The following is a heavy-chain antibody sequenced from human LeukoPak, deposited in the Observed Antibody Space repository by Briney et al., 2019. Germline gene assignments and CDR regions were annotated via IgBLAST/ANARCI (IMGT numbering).Heavy chain of an antibody. CDR1: GFTFSSYG. Sequence: GRSLRLSCAASGFTFSSYGMHWVRQAPGKGLEWVAVISYDGSNKYYADSVKGRFTISRDNSKNTLYLQMNSLRAEDTAVYYCAKDLSVYSYGYRAYYYGMDVWGQGTTVTVSS. D-gene: IGHD5-18*01. CDR2: ISYDGSNK. CDR3: AKDLSVYSYGYRAYYYGMDV. J-gene: IGHJ6*02. V-gene: IGHV3-30*18.